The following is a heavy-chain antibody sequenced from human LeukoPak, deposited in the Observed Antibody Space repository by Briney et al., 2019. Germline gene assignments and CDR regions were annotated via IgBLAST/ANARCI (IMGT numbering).Heavy chain of an antibody. CDR2: IYYSGST. J-gene: IGHJ4*02. CDR1: GGSISSYY. Sequence: SETLSLTCTVSGGSISSYYWSWIRQPPGRGLEWIGYIYYSGSTNYNPSLKSRVTISVDTSKNQFSLKLSSVTAADTAVYYCARGRGLDYWGQGTLVTVSS. CDR3: ARGRGLDY. V-gene: IGHV4-59*01. D-gene: IGHD3-10*01.